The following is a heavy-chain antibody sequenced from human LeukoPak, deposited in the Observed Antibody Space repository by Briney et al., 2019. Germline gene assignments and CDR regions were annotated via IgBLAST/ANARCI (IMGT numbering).Heavy chain of an antibody. J-gene: IGHJ4*02. CDR3: AKGEYDSSGYYYLHYFDH. CDR2: ITWDGGST. V-gene: IGHV3-43*01. D-gene: IGHD3-22*01. CDR1: GFTFDDYT. Sequence: GGSLRLSCAASGFTFDDYTMHWVRQAPGKGLEWVSLITWDGGSTYYADSVKGRFTISRDNSKNSLYLQVNSLRADDTAVYYCAKGEYDSSGYYYLHYFDHWGQGTLVTVSS.